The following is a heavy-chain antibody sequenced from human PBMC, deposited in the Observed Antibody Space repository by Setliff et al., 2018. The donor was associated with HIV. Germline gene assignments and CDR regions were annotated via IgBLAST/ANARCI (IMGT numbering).Heavy chain of an antibody. Sequence: ASVKVSCKVYGYTLSELSIHWVRQAPGKGLEWMGYFDPQDGETVYAQKFQGRVTLTEDTSTGTAYMELSGLRSEDTAVYYCARAGRALPLKSTVVNTRDPQYFAYWGRGALVTVSS. J-gene: IGHJ4*02. CDR1: GYTLSELS. D-gene: IGHD3-9*01. V-gene: IGHV1-24*01. CDR3: ARAGRALPLKSTVVNTRDPQYFAY. CDR2: FDPQDGET.